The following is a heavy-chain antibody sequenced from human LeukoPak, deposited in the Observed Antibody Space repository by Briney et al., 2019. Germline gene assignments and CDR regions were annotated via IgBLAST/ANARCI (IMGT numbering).Heavy chain of an antibody. Sequence: ASVKVSCKASGYTFTGYYMHWVRQAPGQGLEWMGWINPNSGGTNYAQKFQGRVTMTRDTSISTAYMELSRLRSDDTAVYYCARDPTLYNWNYAPHYMDVWGKGTTVTVSS. J-gene: IGHJ6*03. D-gene: IGHD1-7*01. CDR1: GYTFTGYY. CDR2: INPNSGGT. V-gene: IGHV1-2*02. CDR3: ARDPTLYNWNYAPHYMDV.